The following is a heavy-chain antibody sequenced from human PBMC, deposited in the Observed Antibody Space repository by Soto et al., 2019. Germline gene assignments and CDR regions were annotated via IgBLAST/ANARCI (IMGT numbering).Heavy chain of an antibody. J-gene: IGHJ6*03. V-gene: IGHV1-24*01. CDR2: FVPEDGET. CDR3: ATDLNKPSYYYMDV. Sequence: ASVKVSCKVSGYTLTELSMHWVRQAPGKGLEWMGGFVPEDGETIYAQKFQGRVTMTEDTSTDTAYMELSSLRSEDTAVYYCATDLNKPSYYYMDVWGKGTTVTVSS. CDR1: GYTLTELS.